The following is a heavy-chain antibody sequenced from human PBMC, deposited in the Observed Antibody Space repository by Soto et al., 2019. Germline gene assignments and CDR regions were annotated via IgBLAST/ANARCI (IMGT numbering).Heavy chain of an antibody. V-gene: IGHV4-31*03. CDR2: IYYSGST. Sequence: SETLSLTCTVSGGSISSGGYYWSWIRQHPGKGLEWIGYIYYSGSTYYNPSLKSRVTISVDTSKNQFSLKLSSVTAADTAVYYCARKQIYYYYYMDVWGKGTTVTVSS. CDR3: ARKQIYYYYYMDV. J-gene: IGHJ6*03. CDR1: GGSISSGGYY.